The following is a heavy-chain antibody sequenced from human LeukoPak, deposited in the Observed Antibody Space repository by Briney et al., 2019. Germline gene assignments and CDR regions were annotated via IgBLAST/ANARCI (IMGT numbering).Heavy chain of an antibody. J-gene: IGHJ6*03. V-gene: IGHV3-53*01. CDR1: GFTVSSNY. Sequence: GGSLRLSCAASGFTVSSNYMSWVRQAPGKGLEWVSVIYSGGSTYYADSVKGRFTISRDNSKNTLYLQMNSLRAEDTAVYYCAKDVGTVYFYYMDVWGKATTVTVSS. CDR2: IYSGGST. CDR3: AKDVGTVYFYYMDV. D-gene: IGHD2-8*02.